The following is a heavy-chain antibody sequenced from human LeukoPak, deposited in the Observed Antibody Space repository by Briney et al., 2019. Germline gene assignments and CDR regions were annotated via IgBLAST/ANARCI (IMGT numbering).Heavy chain of an antibody. CDR3: AKDVKMFRGPMIMRHFDY. Sequence: PGGSLRLSCTASGFTFSSYWMSWVRQAPGKGLEWVANIKEGGSEKKYVDSVKGRFTISRDNAKNSLYLQIKSLRAEDTAVYFCAKDVKMFRGPMIMRHFDYWGQGTLVTVSS. V-gene: IGHV3-7*01. D-gene: IGHD3-10*01. J-gene: IGHJ4*02. CDR2: IKEGGSEK. CDR1: GFTFSSYW.